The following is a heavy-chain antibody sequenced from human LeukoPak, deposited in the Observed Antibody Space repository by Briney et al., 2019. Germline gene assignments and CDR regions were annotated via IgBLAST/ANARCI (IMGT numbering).Heavy chain of an antibody. Sequence: ASVKVSCKASGYTFTGYYMHWVRQAPGQGLEWMGWINPNSGGTNYAQKFQGRVTMTRDTSIITAYMELSRLRSDDTAVYYCARAPRVPAPDAFDIWGQGTMVTVSS. V-gene: IGHV1-2*02. CDR1: GYTFTGYY. CDR2: INPNSGGT. CDR3: ARAPRVPAPDAFDI. J-gene: IGHJ3*02. D-gene: IGHD6-6*01.